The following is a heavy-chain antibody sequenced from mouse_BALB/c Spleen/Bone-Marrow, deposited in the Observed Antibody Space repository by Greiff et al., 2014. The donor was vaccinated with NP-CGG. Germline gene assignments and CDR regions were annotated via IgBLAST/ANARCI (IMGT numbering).Heavy chain of an antibody. V-gene: IGHV1-84*02. CDR2: IYPRNNNT. D-gene: IGHD1-2*01. CDR1: GYTFTDYY. CDR3: ARGITTATFAY. Sequence: VQLQQSGPELVKPGASVKISCKASGYTFTDYYINWVKQKPGQGLEWIGWIYPRNNNTKYNERFKDKATLTVDTPSSTAYMQLSSLTSEDTAVYFCARGITTATFAYWGRGTLVTVSA. J-gene: IGHJ3*01.